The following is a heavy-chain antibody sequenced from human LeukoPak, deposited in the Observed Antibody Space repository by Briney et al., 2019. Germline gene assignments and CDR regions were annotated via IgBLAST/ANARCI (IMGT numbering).Heavy chain of an antibody. D-gene: IGHD1-26*01. V-gene: IGHV5-51*01. CDR2: IYPADSDT. CDR1: GYTFATSW. J-gene: IGHJ5*02. Sequence: GESLKISCKASGYTFATSWIGWVRQMPGKGLKWMGIIYPADSDTRYSPSLQGQVTISADKSISTAYLQWNSLKASDTAMYYCARLLSGRYYYNYFDPWGQGTLVTVSS. CDR3: ARLLSGRYYYNYFDP.